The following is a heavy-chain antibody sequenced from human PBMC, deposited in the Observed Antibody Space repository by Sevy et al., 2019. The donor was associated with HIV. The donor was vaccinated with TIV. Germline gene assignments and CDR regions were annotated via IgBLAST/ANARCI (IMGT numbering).Heavy chain of an antibody. CDR2: ISKNGSNT. D-gene: IGHD7-27*01. CDR1: GFTFSHHN. V-gene: IGHV3-48*02. J-gene: IGHJ4*02. CDR3: AREENRELGTIPLDS. Sequence: GGSLRLSCAASGFTFSHHNMNWVRQAPGKGLEWISYISKNGSNTYFADSVRGRFTISRDNAKNSLFLEMHSLTDEDTAVYYCAREENRELGTIPLDSWGRGIQVTVSS.